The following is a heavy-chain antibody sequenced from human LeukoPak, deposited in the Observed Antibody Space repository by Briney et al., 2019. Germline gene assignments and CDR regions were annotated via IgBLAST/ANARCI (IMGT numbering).Heavy chain of an antibody. Sequence: GGSLRLSCAASGFTVSSNYMSWVRQAPGKGLEWVANIKQDGSEKYYVDSVKGRFTISRDNAKNSLYLQMNSLRAEDTAVYYCARDRSGAFDIWGQGTMVTVSS. CDR2: IKQDGSEK. V-gene: IGHV3-7*01. CDR3: ARDRSGAFDI. J-gene: IGHJ3*02. CDR1: GFTVSSNY.